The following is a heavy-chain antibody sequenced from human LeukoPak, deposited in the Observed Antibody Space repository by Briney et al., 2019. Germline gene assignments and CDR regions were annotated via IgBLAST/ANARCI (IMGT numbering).Heavy chain of an antibody. CDR2: IYYTGST. J-gene: IGHJ5*02. D-gene: IGHD2-2*01. V-gene: IGHV4-31*03. CDR3: ARYCSSTSCRWFDP. Sequence: SQTLSLTCTVSGGSISSGGYYWSWIRQHPGKGLEWIGYIYYTGSTYYNPSPKSRVIISVDTSKNQFSLKLNSATAADTAVYYCARYCSSTSCRWFDPWGQGTLVTVSP. CDR1: GGSISSGGYY.